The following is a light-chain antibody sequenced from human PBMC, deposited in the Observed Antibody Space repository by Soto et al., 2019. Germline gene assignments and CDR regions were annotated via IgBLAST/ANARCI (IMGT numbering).Light chain of an antibody. CDR1: QSLLHSNGYSY. CDR2: LGS. J-gene: IGKJ4*01. V-gene: IGKV2-28*01. Sequence: DIVMTQSPLSLPVTPGEPASISCRSSQSLLHSNGYSYLDWYLQKPGQSPQLLIFLGSNRASGVPDRFSGSASGTDFTLKISSVEAEDVGVYYCMQALQTPLTFGGGTKVDIK. CDR3: MQALQTPLT.